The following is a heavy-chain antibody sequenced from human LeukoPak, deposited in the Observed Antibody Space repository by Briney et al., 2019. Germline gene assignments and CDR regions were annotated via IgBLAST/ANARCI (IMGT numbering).Heavy chain of an antibody. Sequence: ATVKVSCKASGYTFTSYYMRWVRQAPGQGLEWMGIINPSGGSTSYAQKFQGRVTMTRDMSTSTVYMELSSLRSEDTAVYYCARDPDRAHAFDIWGQGTMVTASS. J-gene: IGHJ3*02. CDR2: INPSGGST. CDR1: GYTFTSYY. V-gene: IGHV1-46*01. D-gene: IGHD3-10*01. CDR3: ARDPDRAHAFDI.